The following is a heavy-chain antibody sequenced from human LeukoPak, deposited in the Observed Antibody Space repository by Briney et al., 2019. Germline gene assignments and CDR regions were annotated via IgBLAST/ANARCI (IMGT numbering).Heavy chain of an antibody. J-gene: IGHJ4*02. V-gene: IGHV1-46*01. D-gene: IGHD3-16*01. Sequence: ASVKVSCKATGYTFTSYYMHWVRQAPGQGLEWMGIINPSGGSTSYAQKFQGRVTMTRDTSTSTVYMELSSLRSEDTAVYYCARNLGVGGVGRELTQLSFDYWGQGTLVTVSS. CDR2: INPSGGST. CDR3: ARNLGVGGVGRELTQLSFDY. CDR1: GYTFTSYY.